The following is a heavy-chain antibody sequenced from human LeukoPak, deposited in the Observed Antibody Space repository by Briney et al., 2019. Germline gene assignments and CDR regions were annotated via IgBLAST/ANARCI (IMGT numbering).Heavy chain of an antibody. CDR1: GGSINISY. Sequence: SETLSLTCTVSGGSINISYWSWIRQPPGKGLEWIGYIYHRGSTNYNPSLKSRVTISVDTSKNQYSLNLSSVAAADTAVYYCARSGVYTGYDAFDIWGQGTRVTVSS. CDR2: IYHRGST. CDR3: ARSGVYTGYDAFDI. V-gene: IGHV4-59*08. J-gene: IGHJ3*02. D-gene: IGHD6-13*01.